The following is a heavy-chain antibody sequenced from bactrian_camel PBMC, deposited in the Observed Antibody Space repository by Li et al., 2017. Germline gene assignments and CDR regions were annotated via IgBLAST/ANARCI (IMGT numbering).Heavy chain of an antibody. CDR2: ISGDGST. CDR1: FFILDDFD. CDR3: AATGQDWCYTQRPPAEYHY. D-gene: IGHD2*01. J-gene: IGHJ4*01. V-gene: IGHV3S55*01. Sequence: VQLVESGGGSVQAGGSLRLSCKPSFFILDDFDMMWYRQAPGNECELVSSISGDGSTYYSDSVKGRFTVSQDNAKNTLYLQMNSLKPEDTGMYYCAATGQDWCYTQRPPAEYHYWGQGTQVTVS.